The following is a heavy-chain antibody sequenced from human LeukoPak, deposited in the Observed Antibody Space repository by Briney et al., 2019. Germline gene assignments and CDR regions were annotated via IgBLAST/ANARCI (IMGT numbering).Heavy chain of an antibody. CDR2: IYYSGST. J-gene: IGHJ4*02. CDR1: GGSISSYY. CDR3: ASSYFTVTTGPYFDY. Sequence: SETLSLTCTVSGGSISSYYWSWIRQPPGKGLEWIGYIYYSGSTNYNPSLKSRVTISVDTSKNQFSLKLSSVTAADTAVCYCASSYFTVTTGPYFDYWGQGTLVTVSS. V-gene: IGHV4-59*08. D-gene: IGHD4-17*01.